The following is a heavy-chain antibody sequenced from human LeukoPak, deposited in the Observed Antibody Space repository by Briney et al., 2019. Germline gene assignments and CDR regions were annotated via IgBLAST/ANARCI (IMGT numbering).Heavy chain of an antibody. V-gene: IGHV1-46*01. J-gene: IGHJ6*02. CDR2: INPSGGST. Sequence: ASVKVSCKASGYTFTSYYMHWVRQAPGQGLEWMGIINPSGGSTSYAQKFQGRVTMTRDTSTSTVYMELSSLRSEDTAVYYCARASGIMVRGPQQGYYGMDVWGQGTTVTVSS. CDR1: GYTFTSYY. D-gene: IGHD3-10*01. CDR3: ARASGIMVRGPQQGYYGMDV.